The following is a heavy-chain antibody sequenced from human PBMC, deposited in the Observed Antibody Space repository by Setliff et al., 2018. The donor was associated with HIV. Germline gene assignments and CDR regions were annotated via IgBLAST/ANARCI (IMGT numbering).Heavy chain of an antibody. CDR3: ARTDYGGNSGGNYFDY. Sequence: GPSVKVSCKASGGTFSSYAISWVRQAPGQGLGWLGWISPYNGQTNFAQKFQGRVTMTTDTATSTAYMAVRSLRSDDTAVYYCARTDYGGNSGGNYFDYWGQGSLVTVSS. J-gene: IGHJ4*02. D-gene: IGHD4-17*01. CDR1: GGTFSSYA. CDR2: ISPYNGQT. V-gene: IGHV1-18*01.